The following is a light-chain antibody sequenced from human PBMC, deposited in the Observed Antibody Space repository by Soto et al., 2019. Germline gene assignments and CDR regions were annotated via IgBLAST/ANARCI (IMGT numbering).Light chain of an antibody. V-gene: IGLV1-40*01. CDR3: FSSTTKISRHV. CDR2: GNI. CDR1: SSNIGARYD. Sequence: QSVLTQPPSVSGAPGQRVTISCTGSSSNIGARYDVHWYQCLPGTAPKLLIYGNINRPSGVPDRFSGSKSGATVSLIISNLQAEDEADYYCFSSTTKISRHVLGTGTKLTVL. J-gene: IGLJ1*01.